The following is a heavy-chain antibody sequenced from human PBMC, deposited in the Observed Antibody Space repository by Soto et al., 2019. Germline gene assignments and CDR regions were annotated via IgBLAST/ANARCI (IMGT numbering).Heavy chain of an antibody. CDR3: ARDRGGVAPDY. Sequence: PGGSLRLSCTASGFTFSSDAMHWVRQAPGKGLEWVAVILNDGSKKYYADSVKGRFSISRENSKNTLNLQMNSLRGEDTAVYYCARDRGGVAPDYWGQGTLVTVYS. V-gene: IGHV3-30-3*01. D-gene: IGHD3-3*01. J-gene: IGHJ4*02. CDR1: GFTFSSDA. CDR2: ILNDGSKK.